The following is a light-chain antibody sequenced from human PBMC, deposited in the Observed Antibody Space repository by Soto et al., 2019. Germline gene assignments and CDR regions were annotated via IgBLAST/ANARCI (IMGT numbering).Light chain of an antibody. CDR3: QQYGSAPFT. Sequence: DIVLTQSPGTLSLSPGERATLSCRASQTVSSNNLAWYHQKRGQAPRLLIYGASSRAAAIPDRVRGSGSGTDFTLIISSLAPEDFAVYYCQQYGSAPFTFGPGTAVDIK. CDR2: GAS. V-gene: IGKV3-20*01. J-gene: IGKJ3*01. CDR1: QTVSSNN.